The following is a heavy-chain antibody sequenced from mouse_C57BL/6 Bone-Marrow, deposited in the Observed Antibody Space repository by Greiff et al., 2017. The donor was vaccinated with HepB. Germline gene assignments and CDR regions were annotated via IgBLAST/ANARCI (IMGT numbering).Heavy chain of an antibody. Sequence: QVQLQQSGAELVRPGPSVKVSCKASGYAFTNYLIEWVKQRPGQGLEWIGVINPGSGGTNYNEKFKGKATLTADKSSSTAYMQLSSLTSEDSAVYFCARSPLYYFDYWGQGTTLTVSS. CDR2: INPGSGGT. V-gene: IGHV1-54*01. CDR1: GYAFTNYL. CDR3: ARSPLYYFDY. J-gene: IGHJ2*01.